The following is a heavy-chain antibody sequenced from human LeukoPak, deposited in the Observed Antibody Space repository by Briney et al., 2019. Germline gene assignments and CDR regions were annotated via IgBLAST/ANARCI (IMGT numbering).Heavy chain of an antibody. CDR3: AKATGTLGN. Sequence: GGSLRLSCVASGFTFSSYAMSWVRQAPGKGLEWVSTISNSDGKTYYAESVKGRFTISRDNSKNTLYLQMNSLTAEDTAIYYCAKATGTLGNWDQGTLVTVSS. J-gene: IGHJ4*02. V-gene: IGHV3-23*01. D-gene: IGHD1-1*01. CDR1: GFTFSSYA. CDR2: ISNSDGKT.